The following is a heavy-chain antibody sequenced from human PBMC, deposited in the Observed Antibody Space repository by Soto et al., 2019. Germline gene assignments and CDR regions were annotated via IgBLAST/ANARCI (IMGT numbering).Heavy chain of an antibody. V-gene: IGHV1-69*13. CDR1: GGTFSSYA. J-gene: IGHJ6*02. Sequence: SVKVSCKASGGTFSSYAIRWVRQAPGQGLEWMGGIIPIFGTANYAQKFQGRVTITADESTSTAYMEMSSLRSEDTAVYYCAREIPYIVVVPAALYYYYGMDVWGQGTTVTVSS. CDR2: IIPIFGTA. CDR3: AREIPYIVVVPAALYYYYGMDV. D-gene: IGHD2-2*01.